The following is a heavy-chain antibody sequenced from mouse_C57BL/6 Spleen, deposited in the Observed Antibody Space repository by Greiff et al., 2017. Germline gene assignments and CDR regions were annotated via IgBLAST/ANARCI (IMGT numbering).Heavy chain of an antibody. CDR3: AREVSAVVATGGCYAMDY. D-gene: IGHD1-1*01. J-gene: IGHJ4*01. V-gene: IGHV1-54*01. Sequence: QVQLQQSGAELVRPGTSVKVSCKASGYAFTNYLIEWVKQRPGQGLEWIGVINPGSGGTNYNEKFKGKATLTADKTASTAYMQLSSLTSEDSAVDVCAREVSAVVATGGCYAMDYWGQGTSVTVSS. CDR2: INPGSGGT. CDR1: GYAFTNYL.